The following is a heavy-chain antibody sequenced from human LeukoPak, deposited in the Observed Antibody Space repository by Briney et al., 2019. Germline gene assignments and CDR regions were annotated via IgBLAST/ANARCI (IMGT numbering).Heavy chain of an antibody. V-gene: IGHV4-61*02. D-gene: IGHD6-13*01. CDR3: ARDLAGSWLDYYMDV. J-gene: IGHJ6*03. Sequence: TSETLSLTCTVSGGSISSSSYYWGWIRQPAGKGLEWIGRIYTSGSTNYNPSLKSRVTMSVDTSKNQFSLKLSSVTAADTAVYYCARDLAGSWLDYYMDVWGKGTTVTISS. CDR2: IYTSGST. CDR1: GGSISSSSYY.